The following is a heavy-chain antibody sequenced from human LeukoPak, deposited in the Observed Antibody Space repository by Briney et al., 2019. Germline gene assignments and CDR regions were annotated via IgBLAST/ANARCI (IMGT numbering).Heavy chain of an antibody. CDR1: GFTFSSYW. Sequence: GGSLRLSSAASGFTFSSYWMSWVRQAPGKGLEWVANIKQDGSKKYYVDSVKGRFTISRDNAKNSLFLQMNSLRDEDTAVYYCARDPPDDNAWAADSWGQGTLVTVSP. D-gene: IGHD3-22*01. V-gene: IGHV3-7*01. CDR2: IKQDGSKK. CDR3: ARDPPDDNAWAADS. J-gene: IGHJ4*02.